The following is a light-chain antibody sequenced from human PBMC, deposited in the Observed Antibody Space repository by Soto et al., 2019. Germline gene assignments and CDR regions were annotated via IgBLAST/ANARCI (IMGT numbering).Light chain of an antibody. Sequence: QSALTQPASVSGSPGQSITISCTGTSSDIGTYNLVSWYQQHPGKAPKLMIYEVNKRPSGVSDRFSGSKSGNTASLTISGLQAEDEADYYCCSYAGSSTLPVLGTGTKLTVL. CDR1: SSDIGTYNL. CDR2: EVN. V-gene: IGLV2-23*02. CDR3: CSYAGSSTLPV. J-gene: IGLJ1*01.